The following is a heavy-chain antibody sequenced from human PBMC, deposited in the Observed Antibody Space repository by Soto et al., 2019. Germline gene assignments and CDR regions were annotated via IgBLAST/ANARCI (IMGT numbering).Heavy chain of an antibody. CDR3: ARGGFNDGIGNYYYNGMDV. Sequence: QVHLVQSGAEVKKPGASVKVSCKTFGYTFTSYGISWVRQAPGQGVEWMGWISPYNGNTNYARKFHGRVTMTTDTSTSRAYMELRSLRSDDTAVYYCARGGFNDGIGNYYYNGMDVWGLGTTVIVSS. V-gene: IGHV1-18*01. CDR2: ISPYNGNT. J-gene: IGHJ6*02. D-gene: IGHD3-22*01. CDR1: GYTFTSYG.